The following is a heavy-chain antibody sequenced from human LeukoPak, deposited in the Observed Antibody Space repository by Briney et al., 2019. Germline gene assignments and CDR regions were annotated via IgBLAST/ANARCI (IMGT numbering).Heavy chain of an antibody. CDR1: GFSFISYG. CDR2: ISDDGRRK. CDR3: AKRPSDYGDYVSYFDY. D-gene: IGHD4-17*01. V-gene: IGHV3-30*18. J-gene: IGHJ4*02. Sequence: PGGPLRLSCAASGFSFISYGMHWVRQAPGKGLEWVGVISDDGRRKDYADSVKGRFTIPRDNSKDTLYLQMNSLRAEDTAVYYCAKRPSDYGDYVSYFDYWGQGTLVTVSS.